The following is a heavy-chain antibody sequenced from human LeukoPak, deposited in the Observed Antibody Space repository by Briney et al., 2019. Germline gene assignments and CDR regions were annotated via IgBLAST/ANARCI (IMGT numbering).Heavy chain of an antibody. Sequence: SGGSLRLSCAASGFTFSSYAMSWVRQASGKGLEWVSGISGGGSTYYADSVKGRFTISRDNSKNTLYLQMNSLRAEDTAVYYCARGWHHGMDVWGQGTTVTVSS. CDR3: ARGWHHGMDV. CDR2: ISGGGST. J-gene: IGHJ6*02. CDR1: GFTFSSYA. V-gene: IGHV3-23*01. D-gene: IGHD2-15*01.